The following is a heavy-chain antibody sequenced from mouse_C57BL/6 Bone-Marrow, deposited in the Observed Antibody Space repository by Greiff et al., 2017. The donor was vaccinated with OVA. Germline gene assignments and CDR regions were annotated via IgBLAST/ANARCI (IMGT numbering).Heavy chain of an antibody. CDR2: IYPSDSET. D-gene: IGHD1-1*01. CDR3: AREYYGSRRNFDY. CDR1: GYTFTSYW. J-gene: IGHJ2*01. Sequence: QVQLQQSGAGLVRPGSSVKLSCKASGYTFTSYWMDWVKQTPGKGLEWIGNIYPSDSETHYNQNFKDKATLTVDKSSSTAYMQLSSLTSEDSAVYYCAREYYGSRRNFDYWGQGTTLTVSS. V-gene: IGHV1-61*01.